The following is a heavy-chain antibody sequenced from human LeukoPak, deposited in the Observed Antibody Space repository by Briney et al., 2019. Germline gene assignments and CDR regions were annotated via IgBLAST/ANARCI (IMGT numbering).Heavy chain of an antibody. CDR2: IYYSGST. V-gene: IGHV4-59*01. CDR3: ARASSSWSLYYYYYYMDV. CDR1: GGSISSYH. Sequence: PSETLSLTCTVPGGSISSYHWSWIRQPPGKGLEWIGYIYYSGSTNYNPSLKSRVTISVDTSKNQFSLKLSSVTAADTAVYYCARASSSWSLYYYYYYMDVWGKGTTVTVSS. J-gene: IGHJ6*03. D-gene: IGHD6-13*01.